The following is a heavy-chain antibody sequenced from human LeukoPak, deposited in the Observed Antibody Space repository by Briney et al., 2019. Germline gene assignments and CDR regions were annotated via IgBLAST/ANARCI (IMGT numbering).Heavy chain of an antibody. CDR3: TRALGYDFWDPMY. CDR2: IRSKAYGGTT. CDR1: GFTSGDYA. J-gene: IGHJ4*02. V-gene: IGHV3-49*04. Sequence: GSLRLSCTASGFTSGDYAMSWVRQAPGKGLEWVGFIRSKAYGGTTEYAASVKGRFTISRDDSKSIAYLQMNSLKTEDTAVYYCTRALGYDFWDPMYWGQGTLVTVSS. D-gene: IGHD3-3*01.